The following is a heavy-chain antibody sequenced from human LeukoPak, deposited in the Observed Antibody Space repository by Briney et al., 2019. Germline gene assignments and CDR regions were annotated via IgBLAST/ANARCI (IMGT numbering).Heavy chain of an antibody. CDR3: ARTTEAHSWRTRYYDYYMDV. J-gene: IGHJ6*03. CDR2: IYHSGST. V-gene: IGHV4-38-2*02. D-gene: IGHD6-13*01. Sequence: SETLSLTCTVSGYSISSGDYWGWIRQPPGKGLEWIGSIYHSGSTYYNPSLKSRVTISVDTSKNQFSPKLSSVTAADTAVYYCARTTEAHSWRTRYYDYYMDVWGKGTAVTVSS. CDR1: GYSISSGDY.